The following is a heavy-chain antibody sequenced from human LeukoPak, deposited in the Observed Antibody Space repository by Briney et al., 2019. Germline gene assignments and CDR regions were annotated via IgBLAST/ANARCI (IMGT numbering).Heavy chain of an antibody. CDR2: IYYSGSS. D-gene: IGHD3-22*01. CDR1: GGSISSYY. Sequence: SETLSLTSTVAGGSISSYYWSWIRHPQGKGLERIGYIYYSGSSNYYPSLTSRVTISIATSKTQFSLKLRSVTAADTAVYYCARALTSGYYGSYYMDVWGRGTPLTVSS. CDR3: ARALTSGYYGSYYMDV. V-gene: IGHV4-59*01. J-gene: IGHJ6*03.